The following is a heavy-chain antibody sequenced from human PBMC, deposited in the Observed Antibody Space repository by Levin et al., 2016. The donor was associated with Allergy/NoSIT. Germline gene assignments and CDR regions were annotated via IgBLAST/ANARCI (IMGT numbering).Heavy chain of an antibody. V-gene: IGHV3-30*18. CDR3: AKEGTKAKFSFDY. J-gene: IGHJ4*02. D-gene: IGHD1-26*01. CDR2: VSSGGETK. Sequence: GESLKISCEASRFTFSNYGMHWVRQAPGKGLEWVAVVSSGGETKYYADSVEGRFIISRDNSKNTLYLEMHSLRAEDTALYYCAKEGTKAKFSFDYWGQGTLVTVSA. CDR1: RFTFSNYG.